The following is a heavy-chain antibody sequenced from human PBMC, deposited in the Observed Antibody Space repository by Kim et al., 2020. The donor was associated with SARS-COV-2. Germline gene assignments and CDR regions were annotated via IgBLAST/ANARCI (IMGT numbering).Heavy chain of an antibody. D-gene: IGHD6-13*01. V-gene: IGHV1-69*04. Sequence: SVKVSCKASGGTFSSYAISWVRQAPGQGLEWMGRIIPILGIANYAQKFQGRVTITADKSTSTAYMELSSLRSEDTAVYYCARDSSSTRGWFDPWGQGTLVTVSS. CDR1: GGTFSSYA. CDR3: ARDSSSTRGWFDP. J-gene: IGHJ5*02. CDR2: IIPILGIA.